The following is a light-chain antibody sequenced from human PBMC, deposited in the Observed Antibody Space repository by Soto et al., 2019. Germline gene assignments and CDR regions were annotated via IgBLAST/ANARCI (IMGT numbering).Light chain of an antibody. CDR1: SSDVGGYNY. CDR2: EVS. J-gene: IGLJ2*01. CDR3: TSYAGSNNFVI. Sequence: QSVLTQPPSASGSPGQSVTISCTGTSSDVGGYNYVSWYQQYPGKAPKLMIYEVSKRPSGVPDRFSGSKSGNTASLTVSGLQDEDEADYYCTSYAGSNNFVIFGGGTKLTVL. V-gene: IGLV2-8*01.